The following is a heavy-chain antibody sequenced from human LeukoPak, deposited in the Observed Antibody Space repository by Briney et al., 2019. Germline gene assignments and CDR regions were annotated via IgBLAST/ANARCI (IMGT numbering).Heavy chain of an antibody. D-gene: IGHD4-23*01. CDR2: IYHTGTT. V-gene: IGHV4-4*02. CDR1: RGSIMTTHW. CDR3: AAWGVDYGGNFDYSDY. Sequence: PSGTLSLTCTLSRGSIMTTHWRSWVRQPPGKGLEWIGEIYHTGTTNYSPSLKSRLTISVDQSRNQFSLRLSSVTAADTATYYCAAWGVDYGGNFDYSDYWGQGTLVTVSS. J-gene: IGHJ4*02.